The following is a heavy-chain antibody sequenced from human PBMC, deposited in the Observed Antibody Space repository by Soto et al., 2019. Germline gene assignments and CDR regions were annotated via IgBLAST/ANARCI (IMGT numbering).Heavy chain of an antibody. CDR1: GGSISSGGYS. J-gene: IGHJ5*02. CDR3: ASVPDR. CDR2: IYHSGST. D-gene: IGHD2-2*01. Sequence: SETLSLTCAVSGGSISSGGYSWSWIRQPPGKGLEWIGYIYHSGSTYYNPSLKSRVTISVDRSKNQFSLKLSSVTAADTAVYYCASVPDRWGQGTLVTVX. V-gene: IGHV4-30-2*01.